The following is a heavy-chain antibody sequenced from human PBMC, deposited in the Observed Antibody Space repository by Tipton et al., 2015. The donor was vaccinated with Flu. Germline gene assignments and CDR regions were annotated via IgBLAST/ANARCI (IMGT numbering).Heavy chain of an antibody. J-gene: IGHJ5*02. Sequence: GEALGSSFYWAWIRQPPGRGLEWIANVHTPAGTYYNPSLKSRVTISIDRSKNQFSLKMKSVTAADMAVYYCARRDYSNYVSDPKSWFDPWGQGTLVAVSS. D-gene: IGHD4-11*01. CDR1: GEALGSSFY. CDR2: VHTPAGT. V-gene: IGHV4-38-2*01. CDR3: ARRDYSNYVSDPKSWFDP.